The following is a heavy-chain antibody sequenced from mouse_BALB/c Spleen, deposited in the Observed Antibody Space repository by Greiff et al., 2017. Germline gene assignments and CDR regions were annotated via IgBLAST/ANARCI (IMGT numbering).Heavy chain of an antibody. CDR3: ARRGGYDGGPFAY. CDR2: ISSGSSTI. D-gene: IGHD2-14*01. CDR1: GFTFSSFG. V-gene: IGHV5-17*02. Sequence: EVNLVESGGGLVQPGGSRKLSCAASGFTFSSFGMHWVRQAPEKGLEWVAYISSGSSTIYYADTVKGRFTISRDNPKNTLFLQMTSLRSEDTAMYYCARRGGYDGGPFAYWGQGTLVTVSA. J-gene: IGHJ3*01.